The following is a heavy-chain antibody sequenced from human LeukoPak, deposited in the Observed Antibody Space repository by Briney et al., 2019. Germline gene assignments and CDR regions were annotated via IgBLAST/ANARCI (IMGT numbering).Heavy chain of an antibody. Sequence: VASVKVSCKASGYTFTGYYMHWVRQAPGQGLEWMGSINPNSGGTNYAQKFQGRVTMTRDTSISTAYMELSRLRSDDTAVYYCARLVQLWLGGAFDIWGQGTMVTVSS. CDR2: INPNSGGT. D-gene: IGHD5-18*01. CDR3: ARLVQLWLGGAFDI. V-gene: IGHV1-2*02. J-gene: IGHJ3*02. CDR1: GYTFTGYY.